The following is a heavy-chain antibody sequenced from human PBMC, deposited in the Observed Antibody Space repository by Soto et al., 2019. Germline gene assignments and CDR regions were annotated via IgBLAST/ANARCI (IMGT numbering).Heavy chain of an antibody. D-gene: IGHD2-2*02. J-gene: IGHJ6*02. CDR2: IKQDGSEK. V-gene: IGHV3-7*01. CDR1: GFTFSSYW. CDR3: AREYTAWPLAYGLDV. Sequence: GGSLRLSCAASGFTFSSYWMSWVRQAPGKGLEWVANIKQDGSEKYYVDSVKGRFTISRDNAKSSVSLQMNSLRAEDTAVYYCAREYTAWPLAYGLDVWGQGTTVTVSS.